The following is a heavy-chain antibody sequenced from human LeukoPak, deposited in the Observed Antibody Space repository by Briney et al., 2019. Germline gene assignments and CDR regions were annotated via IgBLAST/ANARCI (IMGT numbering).Heavy chain of an antibody. CDR1: GFTFSSYA. Sequence: PGGSLRLSCAASGFTFSSYAMSWVRQAPGKGLEWVSNINGNGGSTYYADSVKGRFTISRDNSKNTLYLQMNSLRAEDTAVYYCAKDPYDYIWGSYRFFVSWGQGTLVTVSS. D-gene: IGHD3-16*02. CDR3: AKDPYDYIWGSYRFFVS. J-gene: IGHJ4*02. CDR2: INGNGGST. V-gene: IGHV3-23*01.